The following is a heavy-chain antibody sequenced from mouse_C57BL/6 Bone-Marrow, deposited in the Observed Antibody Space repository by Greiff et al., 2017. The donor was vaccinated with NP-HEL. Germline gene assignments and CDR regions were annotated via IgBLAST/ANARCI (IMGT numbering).Heavy chain of an antibody. CDR2: IDPSDSYT. V-gene: IGHV1-69*01. J-gene: IGHJ3*01. D-gene: IGHD1-1*01. CDR3: ARDPPYGSSGGFAY. Sequence: QVQLQQPGAELVMPGASVKLSCKASGYTFTSYWMHWVKQRPGQGLEWIGEIDPSDSYTNYNQKFKGKSTLTVDKSSSPAYMQLSSLTSEDSAVYYCARDPPYGSSGGFAYWGQGTLVTVSA. CDR1: GYTFTSYW.